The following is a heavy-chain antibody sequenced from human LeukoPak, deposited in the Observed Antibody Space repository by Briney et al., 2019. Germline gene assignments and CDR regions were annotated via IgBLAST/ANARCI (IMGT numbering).Heavy chain of an antibody. CDR1: GYTFTDYY. D-gene: IGHD6-13*01. V-gene: IGHV1-2*02. J-gene: IGHJ4*02. Sequence: ASVKVSCKASGYTFTDYYIHWVRQAPGQGLVWMGWIDPYSGDTKYAQKIKGRVTMTRDTTISTVYMDLGRLTSDDTAVYFCASDIAASGSFDYWGLGTLVTVSS. CDR2: IDPYSGDT. CDR3: ASDIAASGSFDY.